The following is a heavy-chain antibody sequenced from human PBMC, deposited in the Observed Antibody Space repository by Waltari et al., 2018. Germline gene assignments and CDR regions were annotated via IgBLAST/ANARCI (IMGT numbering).Heavy chain of an antibody. J-gene: IGHJ4*02. D-gene: IGHD5-12*01. V-gene: IGHV1-69*08. CDR2: INPILGIA. CDR3: ARDWANTIYEEGPFDY. Sequence: QVQLVQSGAEVKKPGSSVKVSCKASGGTFSSYTISWVRQAPGQGLEWMGRINPILGIANYAQRFQGRVTITADKSTSTAYMELSSLRAEDTAVYYCARDWANTIYEEGPFDYWGQGTLVTVSS. CDR1: GGTFSSYT.